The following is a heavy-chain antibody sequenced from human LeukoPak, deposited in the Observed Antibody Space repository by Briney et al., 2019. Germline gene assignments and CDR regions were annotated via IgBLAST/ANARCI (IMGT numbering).Heavy chain of an antibody. CDR1: GFTFSSYS. J-gene: IGHJ5*02. CDR3: ARDRQHDYSSLGLVDP. V-gene: IGHV3-21*01. CDR2: ISSSSSYI. D-gene: IGHD4-11*01. Sequence: GGSLRFSCAASGFTFSSYSMNWVRQAPGKGLEWVSSISSSSSYIYYADSVKGRFTISRDNAKNSLYLQMNSLRAEDTAVYYCARDRQHDYSSLGLVDPWGQGTLVTVSS.